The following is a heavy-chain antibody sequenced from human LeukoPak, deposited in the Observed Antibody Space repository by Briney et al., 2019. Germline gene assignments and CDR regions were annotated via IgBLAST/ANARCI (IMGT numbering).Heavy chain of an antibody. D-gene: IGHD3-10*01. Sequence: GGSLRLSCAGSGFNFRDHWMSWLRQAPEKGPEWVAHIKPDGSEKYYVDSVKGRFIISRDDARNSLSLQMNSLRAEDTTVYYCAGSFGDVKNFWGQGTLVTVSS. CDR3: AGSFGDVKNF. J-gene: IGHJ4*01. V-gene: IGHV3-7*01. CDR2: IKPDGSEK. CDR1: GFNFRDHW.